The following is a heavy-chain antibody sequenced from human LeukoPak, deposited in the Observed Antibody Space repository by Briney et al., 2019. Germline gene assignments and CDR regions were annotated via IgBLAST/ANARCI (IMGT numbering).Heavy chain of an antibody. V-gene: IGHV3-23*01. CDR2: ISGSGGST. D-gene: IGHD3-3*01. Sequence: GGSLGLSCAASGFTFSSYAMSWVRQAPGKGLEWVSAISGSGGSTYYADSVKGRFTISRDNSKNTLYLQMNSLRAEDTAVYYCAKVDTIFGVVISYRLFDYWGQGTLVTVSS. J-gene: IGHJ4*02. CDR1: GFTFSSYA. CDR3: AKVDTIFGVVISYRLFDY.